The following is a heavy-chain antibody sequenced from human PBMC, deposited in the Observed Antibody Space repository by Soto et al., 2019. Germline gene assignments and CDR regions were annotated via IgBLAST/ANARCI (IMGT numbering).Heavy chain of an antibody. V-gene: IGHV3-23*01. Sequence: EVQLLESGGGLVQPGESLRLSCTASGFTFSDHAMTWVRQAPGKGLEWLSGISGGGSGAYYADSVKGRFTVSRANSNNTLFLQMDSLRVEDTAVYYCAIDLWWYTHWGQGTLVTVSS. J-gene: IGHJ4*02. CDR3: AIDLWWYTH. CDR1: GFTFSDHA. CDR2: ISGGGSGA. D-gene: IGHD2-15*01.